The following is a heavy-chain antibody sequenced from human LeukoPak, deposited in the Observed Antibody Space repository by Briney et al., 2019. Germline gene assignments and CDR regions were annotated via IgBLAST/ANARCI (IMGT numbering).Heavy chain of an antibody. Sequence: GGSLRLSCAASGFTFSTYAMSWVRQAPGKGLEWVSAISGSGGSTYYADSVKGRFTISRDNSKNTLYLQMNSLRAEDTAVYYCAKSLLWFGELNYWGQGTLVTVSS. CDR3: AKSLLWFGELNY. J-gene: IGHJ4*02. CDR2: ISGSGGST. D-gene: IGHD3-10*01. CDR1: GFTFSTYA. V-gene: IGHV3-23*01.